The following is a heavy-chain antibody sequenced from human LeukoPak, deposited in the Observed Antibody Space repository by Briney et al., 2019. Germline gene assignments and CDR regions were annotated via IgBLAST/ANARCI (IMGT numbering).Heavy chain of an antibody. CDR1: GGPIYSYY. D-gene: IGHD3-22*01. CDR2: FYPGVST. CDR3: ARMKFYDSTGYSPAHYMDV. V-gene: IGHV4-4*07. Sequence: NPSDTLSLTCTVSGGPIYSYYWSWIRQSAEKGLEWIGRFYPGVSTDYNPSLKSRVTMSVDTSKNQFALKLTAVTAADTAVYYCARMKFYDSTGYSPAHYMDVWGKGTTV. J-gene: IGHJ6*03.